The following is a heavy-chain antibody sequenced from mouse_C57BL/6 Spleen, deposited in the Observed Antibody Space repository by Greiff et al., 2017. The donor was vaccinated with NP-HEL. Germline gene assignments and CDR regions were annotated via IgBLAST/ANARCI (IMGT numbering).Heavy chain of an antibody. CDR2: INYDGSST. CDR1: GFTFSDYY. CDR3: ARGYDYEGMDY. J-gene: IGHJ4*01. V-gene: IGHV5-16*01. Sequence: DVKLVESEGGLVQPGSSMKLSCTASGFTFSDYYMAWVRQVPEKGLEWVANINYDGSSTYYLDSLKSRFIISRDNAKNILYLQMSSLKSEDTATYYCARGYDYEGMDYWGQGTSVTVSS.